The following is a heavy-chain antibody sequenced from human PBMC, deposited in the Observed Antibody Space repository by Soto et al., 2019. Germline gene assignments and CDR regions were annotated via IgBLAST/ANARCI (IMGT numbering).Heavy chain of an antibody. V-gene: IGHV4-30-4*01. J-gene: IGHJ4*02. CDR1: GRSISTGDYY. CDR3: ARHETVTGDYDN. CDR2: IYYSGST. Sequence: PSETLSLTCTVSGRSISTGDYYWRWIRQPPGKGLEWIGYIYYSGSTYYNPSLKSRVTISVDTSKNQFSLKLSSVTAADTAVYYCARHETVTGDYDNWGQGTLLTVSS. D-gene: IGHD4-17*01.